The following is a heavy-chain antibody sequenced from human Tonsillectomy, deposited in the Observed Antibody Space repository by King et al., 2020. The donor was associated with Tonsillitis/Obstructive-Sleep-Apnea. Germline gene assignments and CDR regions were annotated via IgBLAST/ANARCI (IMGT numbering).Heavy chain of an antibody. CDR1: GGSFRSYD. J-gene: IGHJ6*03. Sequence: EQLVQSGAEVKKPGSSVKVSCKASGGSFRSYDISWVRQAPGQGLEWMGGIIPIFGTANYAQKFQGRVTITADGSTSTAYMELSSLRSEDTAVYYCARSVPTIDYYYYHYMDVWGKGTTVTVSS. V-gene: IGHV1-69*01. CDR2: IIPIFGTA. CDR3: ARSVPTIDYYYYHYMDV. D-gene: IGHD5-12*01.